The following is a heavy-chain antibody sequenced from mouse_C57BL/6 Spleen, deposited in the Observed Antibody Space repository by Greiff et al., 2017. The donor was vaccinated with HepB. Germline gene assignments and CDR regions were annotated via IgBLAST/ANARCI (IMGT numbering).Heavy chain of an antibody. D-gene: IGHD1-1*01. V-gene: IGHV5-17*01. CDR3: ARDYYGSSWYFDV. J-gene: IGHJ1*03. CDR2: ISSGSSTI. Sequence: EVKVVESGGGLVKPGGSLKLSCAASGFTFSDYGMHWVRQAPEKGLEWVAYISSGSSTIYYADTVKGRFTISRDNAKNTLFLQMTSLRSEDTVMYYCARDYYGSSWYFDVWGTGTTVTVSS. CDR1: GFTFSDYG.